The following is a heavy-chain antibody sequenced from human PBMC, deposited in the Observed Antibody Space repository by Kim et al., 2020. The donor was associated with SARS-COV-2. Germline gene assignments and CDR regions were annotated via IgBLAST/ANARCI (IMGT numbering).Heavy chain of an antibody. J-gene: IGHJ4*02. CDR2: IYYSGST. CDR1: GGSISSGGYY. D-gene: IGHD3-9*01. CDR3: ARGVPLTGQLDY. V-gene: IGHV4-31*03. Sequence: SETLSLTCTVSGGSISSGGYYWSWIRQHPGKGLEWIGYIYYSGSTYYNPSLKSRVTISVDTSKNQFSLKLSSVTAADTAVYYCARGVPLTGQLDYWGQGTLVTVSS.